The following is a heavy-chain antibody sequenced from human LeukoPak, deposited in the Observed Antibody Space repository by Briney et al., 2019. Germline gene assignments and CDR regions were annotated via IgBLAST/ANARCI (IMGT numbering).Heavy chain of an antibody. Sequence: SETLSLTCTVSGGSISSSSYYWGWIRQPPGKGLEWIGSIYYSGSTYYNPSLKSRVTISVDTSKNQFSLKLSSVTAADTAVYYCARTRKRTYDSSGSIDYWGQGTLVTVSS. CDR1: GGSISSSSYY. J-gene: IGHJ4*02. D-gene: IGHD3-22*01. CDR3: ARTRKRTYDSSGSIDY. V-gene: IGHV4-39*07. CDR2: IYYSGST.